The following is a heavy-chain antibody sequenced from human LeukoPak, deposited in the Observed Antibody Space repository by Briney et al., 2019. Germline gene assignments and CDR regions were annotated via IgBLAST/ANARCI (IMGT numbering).Heavy chain of an antibody. CDR1: GFTFSSYG. V-gene: IGHV3-30*02. CDR2: IRNDGSNK. D-gene: IGHD3-3*01. CDR3: AKDRGPYYDFWSGKYDY. Sequence: PGGSLRLSCAASGFTFSSYGMHCVRQAPGKGLEWVAFIRNDGSNKYYAASVKGRFTISRDNSKNTLYLQMNSLRAEDTAVYYCAKDRGPYYDFWSGKYDYWGQGTLVTVSS. J-gene: IGHJ4*02.